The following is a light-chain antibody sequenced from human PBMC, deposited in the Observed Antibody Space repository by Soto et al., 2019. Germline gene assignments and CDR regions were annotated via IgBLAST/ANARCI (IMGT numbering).Light chain of an antibody. CDR1: SSDVGSYNR. J-gene: IGLJ1*01. Sequence: QSALTQPPSVSGSPGQSVTISCTGTSSDVGSYNRVSWYQQPPGTAPKLMIYEVSNRPSGVPDRFSGSKSGNTASLTISGLQAEDEADYYRSSYTSSSTYVFGTGTRSPS. V-gene: IGLV2-18*02. CDR2: EVS. CDR3: SSYTSSSTYV.